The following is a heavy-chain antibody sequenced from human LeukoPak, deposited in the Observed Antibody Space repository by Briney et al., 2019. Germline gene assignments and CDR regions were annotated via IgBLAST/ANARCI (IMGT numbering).Heavy chain of an antibody. D-gene: IGHD6-19*01. V-gene: IGHV4-30-2*01. J-gene: IGHJ6*02. CDR3: ARDHSSGWNYGMDV. CDR2: IYHSGST. Sequence: SQTLSLTCTVSGGSISSGGYYWSWIRQPPGKGLEWIGYIYHSGSTYYNPSLKSRVTISVDRSKNQFSLKLTSVTAADTAVYYCARDHSSGWNYGMDVWGQGTTVTVSS. CDR1: GGSISSGGYY.